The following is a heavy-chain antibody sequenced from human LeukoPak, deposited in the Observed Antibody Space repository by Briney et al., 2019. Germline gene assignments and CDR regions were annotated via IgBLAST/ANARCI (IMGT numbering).Heavy chain of an antibody. V-gene: IGHV3-23*01. J-gene: IGHJ5*02. CDR1: GFTFSSYA. CDR2: ISGSSGST. Sequence: PGGSLRLSCAASGFTFSSYAMSWVRQAPGKGLEWVSAISGSSGSTFYADSVKGRFTISRDNAKNTLYLQMNSLRAEDTAVYYCASSPSGSYSRGWFDPWGQGTLVTVSS. D-gene: IGHD1-26*01. CDR3: ASSPSGSYSRGWFDP.